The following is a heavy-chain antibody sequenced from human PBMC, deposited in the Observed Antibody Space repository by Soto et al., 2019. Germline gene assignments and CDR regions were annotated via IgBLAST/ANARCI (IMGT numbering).Heavy chain of an antibody. CDR1: GFASSSYG. D-gene: IGHD3-22*01. J-gene: IGHJ4*02. V-gene: IGHV3-30*18. CDR3: AKDTYFYDTSGYYIFDY. CDR2: ISYDGSNE. Sequence: GGSLRLSCAASGFASSSYGIHWVRQAPGKGLEWVAGISYDGSNEHYTDSVKGRFTISRDNSKNTLYLQMNSLRAEDTAVYYCAKDTYFYDTSGYYIFDYWGQGTLVTVSS.